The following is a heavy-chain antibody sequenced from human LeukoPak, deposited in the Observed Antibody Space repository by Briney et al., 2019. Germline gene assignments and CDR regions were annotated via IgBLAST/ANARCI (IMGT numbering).Heavy chain of an antibody. J-gene: IGHJ4*02. V-gene: IGHV3-21*01. Sequence: GGSLRLSRTASGFTFSSYWMSWVRQAPGKGLEWVSSISSSSSYIYYADSVKGRFTISRDNAKNSLYLQMNSLRAEDTAVYYCARDGKGYYYDSSGYEFDYWGQGTLVTVSS. CDR3: ARDGKGYYYDSSGYEFDY. CDR1: GFTFSSYW. D-gene: IGHD3-22*01. CDR2: ISSSSSYI.